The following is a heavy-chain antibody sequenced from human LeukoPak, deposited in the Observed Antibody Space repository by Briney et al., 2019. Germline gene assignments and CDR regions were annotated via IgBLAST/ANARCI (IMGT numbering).Heavy chain of an antibody. J-gene: IGHJ6*03. CDR1: GGTFSSYA. CDR3: ARGSGIAVAGTEDYYMDV. CDR2: IIPIFGTA. D-gene: IGHD6-19*01. Sequence: SVKVSCKASGGTFSSYAISWVRQAPGQGLEWMGGIIPIFGTANYAQKFQGRVTITTDESTSTAYMELSSLRFEDTAVYYCARGSGIAVAGTEDYYMDVWGKGTTVTVSS. V-gene: IGHV1-69*05.